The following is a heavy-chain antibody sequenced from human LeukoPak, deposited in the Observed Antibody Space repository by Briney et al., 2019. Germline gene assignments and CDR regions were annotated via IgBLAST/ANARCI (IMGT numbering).Heavy chain of an antibody. CDR1: GGAISSESYY. J-gene: IGHJ5*02. D-gene: IGHD3-16*01. V-gene: IGHV4-61*02. CDR2: IYTSGIT. CDR3: ARVLVLGELNWFDP. Sequence: SQTLSLTRTVSGGAISSESYYWSWIRQPAGKGLEWIGRIYTSGITNYNPSLKSRVTMSVDTSKSQFSLNLSSVTAADTAVYYCARVLVLGELNWFDPWGQGTLVTVSS.